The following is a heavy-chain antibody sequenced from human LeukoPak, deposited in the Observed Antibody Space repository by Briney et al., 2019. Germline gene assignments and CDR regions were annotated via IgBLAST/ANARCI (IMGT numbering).Heavy chain of an antibody. V-gene: IGHV4-59*01. J-gene: IGHJ4*02. CDR1: GGSISSYY. CDR2: IYYSGST. D-gene: IGHD3-10*01. Sequence: PSETLSLTCTVSGGSISSYYWSWIRQPPGKGLEWIGYIYYSGSTNYNPSLKSRVTISVDTSKNQFSLKLSSVTAADTAVYYCARAYGVPYYFDNWGQGTLVTVSS. CDR3: ARAYGVPYYFDN.